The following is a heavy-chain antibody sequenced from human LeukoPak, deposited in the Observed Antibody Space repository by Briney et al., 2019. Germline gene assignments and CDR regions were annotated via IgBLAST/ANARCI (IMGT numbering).Heavy chain of an antibody. CDR2: ISASGST. CDR3: ASGYTNWWPLDY. D-gene: IGHD2-8*02. J-gene: IGHJ4*02. V-gene: IGHV4-59*12. CDR1: GGSMTSYC. Sequence: SETLSLTCGVSGGSMTSYCWSWIRQAPGKGLEWIGYISASGSTNYNPSLGSRLSISMDASKNQFSLSLTSVTAADTAVYYCASGYTNWWPLDYWGQGARVIVSS.